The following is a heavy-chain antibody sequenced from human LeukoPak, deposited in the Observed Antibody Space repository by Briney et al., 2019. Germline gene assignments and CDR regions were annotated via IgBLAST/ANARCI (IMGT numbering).Heavy chain of an antibody. Sequence: ASVKVSCKASGYTFTSYSISWVRQAPGQGLEWMGWISAYNGNTNYAQKLQGRVTMTTDTSTSTAYMELRSLRSDDTAVYYCARVEGYGDYVGAGDYWGQGTLVTVSS. D-gene: IGHD4-17*01. CDR3: ARVEGYGDYVGAGDY. CDR2: ISAYNGNT. J-gene: IGHJ4*02. CDR1: GYTFTSYS. V-gene: IGHV1-18*01.